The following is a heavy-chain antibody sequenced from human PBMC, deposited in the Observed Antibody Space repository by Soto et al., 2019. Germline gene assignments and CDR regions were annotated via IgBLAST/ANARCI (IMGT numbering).Heavy chain of an antibody. CDR2: IYHSGSI. V-gene: IGHV4-30-2*01. CDR3: ARVPDY. CDR1: GGSISSGGYS. J-gene: IGHJ4*02. Sequence: QLQLQESGSGLVKPSQTLSLTCAVSGGSISSGGYSWSWIRQPPGKVLELSGYIYHSGSIYYNPSLMSLVTISVDRAKNQFSLKLSSVTAADTVVYYCARVPDYWGQGTLVTVSS.